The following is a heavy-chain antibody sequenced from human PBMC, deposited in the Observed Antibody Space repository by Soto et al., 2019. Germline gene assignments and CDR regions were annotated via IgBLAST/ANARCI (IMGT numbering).Heavy chain of an antibody. V-gene: IGHV3-30-3*01. CDR1: GFTFSSYA. CDR3: ARGSVLYSGTWWYFDL. CDR2: ISYDGSNK. Sequence: GGSLRLSCAASGFTFSSYAMHWVRQAPGKGLEWVAVISYDGSNKYYADSVKGRFTISRDNSKNTLYLQMNSLRAEDTAVYYCARGSVLYSGTWWYFDLWGRGTLVT. D-gene: IGHD1-26*01. J-gene: IGHJ2*01.